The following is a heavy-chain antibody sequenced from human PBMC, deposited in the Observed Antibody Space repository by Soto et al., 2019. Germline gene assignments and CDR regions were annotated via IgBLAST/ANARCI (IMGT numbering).Heavy chain of an antibody. CDR1: GGSISSGDHY. CDR3: ARRRGFPYYYGMDV. CDR2: IYYRGRT. V-gene: IGHV4-30-4*01. J-gene: IGHJ6*02. D-gene: IGHD5-12*01. Sequence: SETLSLTCTVSGGSISSGDHYWTWIRQPPGKGLEWIGCIYYRGRTYYSPSLKSRVSMSVDTSKNQFSLELSSVTAADTAVYYCARRRGFPYYYGMDVWGQGTTVTVSS.